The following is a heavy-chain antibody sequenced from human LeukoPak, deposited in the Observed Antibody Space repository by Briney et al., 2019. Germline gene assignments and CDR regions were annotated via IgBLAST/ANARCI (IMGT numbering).Heavy chain of an antibody. Sequence: SQTLSLTCAVYGGSFSGYYWSWIRQPPGKGLEWIGEINLSGSTNYNPSLKSRVTISVDTSKNQFSLKLSSVTAADTAVYYCARNSCPSGSCYDNRGYFDYWGQGTPVTVSS. V-gene: IGHV4-34*01. CDR2: INLSGST. CDR1: GGSFSGYY. CDR3: ARNSCPSGSCYDNRGYFDY. J-gene: IGHJ4*02. D-gene: IGHD2-15*01.